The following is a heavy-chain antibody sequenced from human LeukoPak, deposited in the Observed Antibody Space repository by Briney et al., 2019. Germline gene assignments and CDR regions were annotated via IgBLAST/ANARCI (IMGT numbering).Heavy chain of an antibody. Sequence: PGGSLRLSCAASGFTVSSNYMSWVRQAPGKGLEWVSIIYSDGSTYYADSVKGRFTVSRDNSKNTQYLQMNSLRAEDTAVYYCARVTFNYFGSGDAFDIWGQGTMVTVSS. CDR3: ARVTFNYFGSGDAFDI. CDR2: IYSDGST. CDR1: GFTVSSNY. V-gene: IGHV3-66*01. D-gene: IGHD3-10*01. J-gene: IGHJ3*02.